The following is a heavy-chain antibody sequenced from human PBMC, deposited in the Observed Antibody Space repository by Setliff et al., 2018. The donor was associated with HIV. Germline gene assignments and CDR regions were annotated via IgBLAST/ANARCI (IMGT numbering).Heavy chain of an antibody. CDR2: IQYDGNTK. V-gene: IGHV3-30*02. CDR1: GFPFSSHG. Sequence: TGGSLRLSCVPSGFPFSSHGMHWVRQAAGKGLEWIAFIQYDGNTKEYAESVRGRFTISRDNSKNTLFLQMNSLTVDDTAVYYCLTDERPGSGWGGSWGQGTLVTVSS. CDR3: LTDERPGSGWGGS. J-gene: IGHJ5*02. D-gene: IGHD6-19*01.